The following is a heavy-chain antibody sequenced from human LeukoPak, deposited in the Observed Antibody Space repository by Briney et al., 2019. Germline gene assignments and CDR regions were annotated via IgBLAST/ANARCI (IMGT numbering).Heavy chain of an antibody. J-gene: IGHJ4*02. Sequence: ETLSLTCTVSGGSISSSSCYWGWIRQPPGKGLEWVANIKQDGSEKYYVDSVKGRFTISRDNAKNSLYLQMNSLRAEDTAVYYCARDKIVGATHLDYWGQGTLVTVSS. CDR3: ARDKIVGATHLDY. D-gene: IGHD1-26*01. CDR2: IKQDGSEK. CDR1: GGSISSSSCY. V-gene: IGHV3-7*01.